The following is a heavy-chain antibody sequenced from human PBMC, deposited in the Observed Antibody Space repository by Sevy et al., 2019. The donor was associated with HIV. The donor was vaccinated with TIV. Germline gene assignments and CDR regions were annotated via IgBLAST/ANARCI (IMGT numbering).Heavy chain of an antibody. Sequence: SGPTLVKPTQTLTLTCTFSGFSLSTRGVAVGWVRQPPGKALEWLALIYWDDDKRYSPSLSSRLAITKDTSKNQVVLTMTNIDPVDTATYYCVHRLLSIYMDVWGKGTTVTVSS. D-gene: IGHD3-3*01. CDR3: VHRLLSIYMDV. V-gene: IGHV2-5*02. CDR2: IYWDDDK. J-gene: IGHJ6*03. CDR1: GFSLSTRGVA.